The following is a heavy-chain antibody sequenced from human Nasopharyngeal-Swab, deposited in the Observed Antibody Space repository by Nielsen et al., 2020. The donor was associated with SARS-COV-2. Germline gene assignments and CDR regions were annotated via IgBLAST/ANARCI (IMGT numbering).Heavy chain of an antibody. D-gene: IGHD3-9*01. Sequence: GESLKISCTASGFTFGDYGMSWFRQAPGKGLEWVGFIRDKDYGGTTEYAASGKGRVTISTDDSKSIAYLQMNSPKSEDTAVYYCSIDRYYDILTGYSYMDVWGKGTTVTVSS. CDR3: SIDRYYDILTGYSYMDV. CDR1: GFTFGDYG. CDR2: IRDKDYGGTT. J-gene: IGHJ6*03. V-gene: IGHV3-49*03.